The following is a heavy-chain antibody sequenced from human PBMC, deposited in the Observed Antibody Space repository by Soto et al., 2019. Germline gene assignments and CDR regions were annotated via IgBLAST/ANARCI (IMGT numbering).Heavy chain of an antibody. D-gene: IGHD3-10*01. Sequence: GGSLRLSCAASGFTVSSNYMSWVRQAPGKGLEWVANIKQDGSEKYYVDSVKGRFTISRDNAKNSLYLQMNSLRAEDTAVYYCARDEDPITMVRGCAFDIWGQGTMVTVS. CDR3: ARDEDPITMVRGCAFDI. J-gene: IGHJ3*02. CDR2: IKQDGSEK. V-gene: IGHV3-7*01. CDR1: GFTVSSNY.